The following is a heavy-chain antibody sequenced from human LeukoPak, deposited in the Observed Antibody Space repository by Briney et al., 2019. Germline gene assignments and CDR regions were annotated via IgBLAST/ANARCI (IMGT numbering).Heavy chain of an antibody. CDR1: GFTFSNYW. J-gene: IGHJ6*03. CDR3: ARDVWTTVTTAGGYYMDV. Sequence: PGGSLRLSCAASGFTFSNYWMTWVRQAPGKGLEWVGNIQPDGSEQYPVDSVKGRFTISRDNARNSMFLQMNSLRVEDTAVYYCARDVWTTVTTAGGYYMDVWGKGTTVTVSS. D-gene: IGHD4-11*01. CDR2: IQPDGSEQ. V-gene: IGHV3-7*01.